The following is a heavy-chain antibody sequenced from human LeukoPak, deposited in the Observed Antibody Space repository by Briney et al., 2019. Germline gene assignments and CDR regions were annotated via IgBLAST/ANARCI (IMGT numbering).Heavy chain of an antibody. CDR1: GGSISSYY. CDR2: THYSGST. D-gene: IGHD2-21*01. CDR3: ASGYCGGASQLGGVDM. J-gene: IGHJ3*02. V-gene: IGHV4-59*01. Sequence: KPSETLSPTCTVSGGSISSYYWSWLRQPPGKGLEYIGYTHYSGSTNYNPSLKSRVTISLDTSGNQFSLKLSSVTAADTAVYYCASGYCGGASQLGGVDMWGQGTMVTVSS.